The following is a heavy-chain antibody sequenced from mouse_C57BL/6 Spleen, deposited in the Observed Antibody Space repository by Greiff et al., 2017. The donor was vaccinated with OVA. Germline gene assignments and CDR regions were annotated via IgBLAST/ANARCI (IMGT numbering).Heavy chain of an antibody. J-gene: IGHJ2*01. CDR1: GFNIKDDY. Sequence: VQLQQSGAELVRPGASVKLSCTASGFNIKDDYMHWVKQRPEQGLEWIGWIDPENGDTEYASKFQGKATITADTSSNTAYLQLSSLTSEDTAVYYCTRRGLLKTYDFDYWGQGTTLTVSS. V-gene: IGHV14-4*01. CDR3: TRRGLLKTYDFDY. D-gene: IGHD1-3*01. CDR2: IDPENGDT.